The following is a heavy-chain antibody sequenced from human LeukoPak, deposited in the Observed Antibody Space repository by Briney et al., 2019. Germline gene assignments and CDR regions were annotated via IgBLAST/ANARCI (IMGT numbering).Heavy chain of an antibody. J-gene: IGHJ5*02. V-gene: IGHV4-61*10. CDR1: GGSISSGSYY. CDR3: ARTTEDCSSTSCYQYWFDP. D-gene: IGHD2-2*01. CDR2: IYHSGST. Sequence: PSETLSLTCTVSGGSISSGSYYWSWIRQPAGKGLEWIGSIYHSGSTNYNPSLKSRVGISVDTSKNQFSLKLNSVTAADTAVYYCARTTEDCSSTSCYQYWFDPWGQGTLVTVSS.